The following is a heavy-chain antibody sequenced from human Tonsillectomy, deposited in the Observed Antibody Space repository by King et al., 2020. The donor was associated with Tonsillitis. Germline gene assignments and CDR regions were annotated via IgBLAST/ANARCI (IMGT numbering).Heavy chain of an antibody. D-gene: IGHD6-13*01. CDR3: AKETQRGSSWYYFDT. V-gene: IGHV3-30*18. CDR2: VSSDGSNK. J-gene: IGHJ4*02. CDR1: GFTFNAYG. Sequence: VQLVESGGGVVQPGRSLTLSCAASGFTFNAYGLHWVRQAPGKGLEWVAVVSSDGSNKYYVESVKGRFTISRDNSENTLYLQMNSLRPEDTAVYYCAKETQRGSSWYYFDTWGQGTLVTISS.